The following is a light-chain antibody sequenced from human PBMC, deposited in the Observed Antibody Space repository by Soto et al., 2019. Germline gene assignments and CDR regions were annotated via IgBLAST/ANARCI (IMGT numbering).Light chain of an antibody. Sequence: QSLLTQPPSASGTPGQRVTISCSGTSSNIGSHPINWYQQLPGTAPKLLIYSNDQRPSGVHGRFSGSKSGTSASLAISGLQSDDEADYYCAAWDDSLNGVAFGGGTKLTVL. J-gene: IGLJ2*01. V-gene: IGLV1-44*01. CDR1: SSNIGSHP. CDR2: SND. CDR3: AAWDDSLNGVA.